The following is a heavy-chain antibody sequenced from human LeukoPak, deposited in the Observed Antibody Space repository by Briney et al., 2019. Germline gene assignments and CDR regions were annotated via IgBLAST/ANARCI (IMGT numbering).Heavy chain of an antibody. CDR1: GFPFSGYG. V-gene: IGHV3-33*01. Sequence: GRSLRLSCAASGFPFSGYGMHWVRQAPGKGLEWVAIIWYDGSNKDYGDPVKGRFTISRDNSKNTLYLQMNSLRAEDTAAYYCARDVGYRGYYYGLDAWGQGTTVTVSS. J-gene: IGHJ6*02. CDR2: IWYDGSNK. D-gene: IGHD5-12*01. CDR3: ARDVGYRGYYYGLDA.